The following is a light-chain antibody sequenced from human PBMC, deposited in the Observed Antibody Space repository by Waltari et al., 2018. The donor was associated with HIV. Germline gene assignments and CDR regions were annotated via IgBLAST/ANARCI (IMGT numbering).Light chain of an antibody. CDR1: KLGNKY. Sequence: GQTATITCSGDKLGNKYVSWYRKRPGQSPVLVIYSDAKRPSGIPERFSGSNSVSTATLTISGTQAMDEGDYYCQAWDTTTAVFGTGTRVTVL. V-gene: IGLV3-1*01. J-gene: IGLJ1*01. CDR3: QAWDTTTAV. CDR2: SDA.